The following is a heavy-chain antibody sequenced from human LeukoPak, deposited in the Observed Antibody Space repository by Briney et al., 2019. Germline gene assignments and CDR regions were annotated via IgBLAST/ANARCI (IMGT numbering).Heavy chain of an antibody. Sequence: GGSLRLSXTASGFTFGDYAMSWFRQAPGKGLEWVGFIRSKAYGGTTEYAASVKGRFTISRDDSKSIAYLQMNSLKTEDTAVYYCTSFGDYVWGSYRYFDYWGQGTLVTVSS. D-gene: IGHD3-16*02. J-gene: IGHJ4*02. CDR1: GFTFGDYA. V-gene: IGHV3-49*03. CDR3: TSFGDYVWGSYRYFDY. CDR2: IRSKAYGGTT.